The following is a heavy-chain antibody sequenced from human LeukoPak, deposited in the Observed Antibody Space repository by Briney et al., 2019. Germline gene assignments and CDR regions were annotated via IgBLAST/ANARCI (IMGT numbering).Heavy chain of an antibody. CDR3: AKDDSGWYVAYFDY. D-gene: IGHD6-19*01. CDR2: ISGSGGST. Sequence: GGSLRLSCAASGFTFSSYAMSWVRQAPGKGLEWVSAISGSGGSTYYADSVKGRFTISRGNSKNTLYLQMNSLRAEDTAVYYCAKDDSGWYVAYFDYWGQGTLVTVSS. J-gene: IGHJ4*02. V-gene: IGHV3-23*01. CDR1: GFTFSSYA.